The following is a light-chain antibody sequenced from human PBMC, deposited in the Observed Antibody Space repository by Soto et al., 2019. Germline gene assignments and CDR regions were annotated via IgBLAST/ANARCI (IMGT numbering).Light chain of an antibody. CDR1: QRTSGW. J-gene: IGKJ1*01. V-gene: IGKV1-39*01. CDR2: AAS. Sequence: IQMTQSPSTLSASVGDRVTITCRASQRTSGWLAWYQQKPGKAPKLLIYAASSLQSGVPSRFSGSGSGTDFTLTISSLQPEDFATYYCQQSYSTLTWTFGQGTKVDIK. CDR3: QQSYSTLTWT.